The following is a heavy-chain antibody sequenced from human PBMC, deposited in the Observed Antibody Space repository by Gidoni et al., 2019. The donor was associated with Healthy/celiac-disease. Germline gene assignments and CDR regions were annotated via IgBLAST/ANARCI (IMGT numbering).Heavy chain of an antibody. D-gene: IGHD1-26*01. V-gene: IGHV3-33*01. J-gene: IGHJ4*02. Sequence: QVQLVESGGGVVQPGRSLRLSGAASGFTFSKYGMHWVRQAPGEGLVWVAVIWYDGSNKYYADSVKGRFTISRDNSKNTLYLQMNSLRAEDTAVYYCAREPVGATPWARRNFDYWGQGTLVTVSS. CDR3: AREPVGATPWARRNFDY. CDR1: GFTFSKYG. CDR2: IWYDGSNK.